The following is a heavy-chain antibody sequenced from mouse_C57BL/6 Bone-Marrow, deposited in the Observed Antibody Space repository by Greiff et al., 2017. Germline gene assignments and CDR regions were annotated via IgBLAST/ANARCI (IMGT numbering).Heavy chain of an antibody. CDR3: ARGSGRFSYYFDY. V-gene: IGHV5-4*01. CDR2: ISDGGSYT. D-gene: IGHD3-1*01. Sequence: EVQRVESGGGLVKPGGSLKLSCAASGFTFSSYAMSWVRQTPEKRLEWVATISDGGSYTYYPDNVKGRFTISRDNAKNNLYLQMSHLKSEDTAMYYCARGSGRFSYYFDYWGQGTTLTVSS. CDR1: GFTFSSYA. J-gene: IGHJ2*01.